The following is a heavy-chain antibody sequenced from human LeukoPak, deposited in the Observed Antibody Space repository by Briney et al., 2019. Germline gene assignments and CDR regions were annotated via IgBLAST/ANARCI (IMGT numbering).Heavy chain of an antibody. V-gene: IGHV3-7*01. D-gene: IGHD2-15*01. CDR2: IKQDGCEK. CDR1: GFTFSSYW. J-gene: IGHJ4*02. CDR3: ARDLGSWGYCSGGSCYPSGVDY. Sequence: SGGSLRLSCAASGFTFSSYWMSWVRQAPGKGLEWVANIKQDGCEKYYVDSVKGRFTISRDNAKNSLYLQMNSLRAEDTAVYYCARDLGSWGYCSGGSCYPSGVDYWGQGTLVTVSS.